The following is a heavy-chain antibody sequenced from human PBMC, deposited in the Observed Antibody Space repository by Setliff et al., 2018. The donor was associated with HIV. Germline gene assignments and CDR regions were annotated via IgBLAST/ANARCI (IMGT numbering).Heavy chain of an antibody. V-gene: IGHV3-74*01. D-gene: IGHD1-1*01. CDR1: GFTFSSYW. CDR2: INGDGSST. J-gene: IGHJ4*02. Sequence: GGSLRLSCAASGFTFSSYWMHWVRQAPGKGLVWVSRINGDGSSTNYADSVKGRFTISRDNAKNTLYLQMNSLRAEDTAVYYCARARGTNWPFDYWGQGTLVTVSS. CDR3: ARARGTNWPFDY.